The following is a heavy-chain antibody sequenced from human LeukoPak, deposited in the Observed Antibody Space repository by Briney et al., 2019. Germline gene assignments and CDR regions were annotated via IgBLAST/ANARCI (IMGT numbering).Heavy chain of an antibody. J-gene: IGHJ4*02. Sequence: ASVKVSCKASGYTFTSYGISWVRQAPGQGLEWMGWINPNSGGTNYAQKFQGRVTMTRDTSISTAYMELSRLRSDDTAVYYCARDRQWLVGGRWGQGTLVTVSS. CDR2: INPNSGGT. V-gene: IGHV1-2*02. CDR1: GYTFTSYG. CDR3: ARDRQWLVGGR. D-gene: IGHD6-19*01.